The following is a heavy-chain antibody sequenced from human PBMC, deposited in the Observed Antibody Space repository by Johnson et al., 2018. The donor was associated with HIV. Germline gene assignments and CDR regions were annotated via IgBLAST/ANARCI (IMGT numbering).Heavy chain of an antibody. CDR2: VNWNGTRA. CDR3: ARDVGGWGYRNAFEM. CDR1: GFIFDDFG. J-gene: IGHJ3*02. V-gene: IGHV3-20*04. Sequence: VQLVESGGVVVQPGGTLRLSCAASGFIFDDFGMNWVRHAPGKGLEWVSDVNWNGTRAGAADSVTGRVTISRDNAKNSVYLQMNSLRAEDTALYYCARDVGGWGYRNAFEMWGQGAMITVSS. D-gene: IGHD5-12*01.